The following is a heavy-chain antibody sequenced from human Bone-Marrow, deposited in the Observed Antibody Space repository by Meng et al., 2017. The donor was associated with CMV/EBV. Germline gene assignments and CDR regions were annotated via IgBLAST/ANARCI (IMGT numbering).Heavy chain of an antibody. J-gene: IGHJ6*02. CDR2: IYSSGST. Sequence: SETLSLTCTVSGGSISSSSYYWGWIRQPPGKGLEWIGSIYSSGSTYYNPSLKSRVTISVDTSKNQFSLKLSSVTATDTAVFYCATAKQDVWGYYYYGMDVWGQGPTVNVSS. V-gene: IGHV4-39*01. CDR3: ATAKQDVWGYYYYGMDV. CDR1: GGSISSSSYY. D-gene: IGHD7-27*01.